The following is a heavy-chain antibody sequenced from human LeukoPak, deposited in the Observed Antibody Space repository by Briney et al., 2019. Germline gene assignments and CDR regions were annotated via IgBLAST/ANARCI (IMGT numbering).Heavy chain of an antibody. Sequence: PGGSLRLSCAASGFTFDDYGMSWVRQAPGKGLEWVSGISTDGGNTHYADSVKGRFTISRDNAKSSLYLQVNSLRAEDTAFYYCARDLSTSWGSDYWGQGTLVTVSS. D-gene: IGHD6-13*01. CDR2: ISTDGGNT. CDR3: ARDLSTSWGSDY. CDR1: GFTFDDYG. J-gene: IGHJ4*02. V-gene: IGHV3-20*04.